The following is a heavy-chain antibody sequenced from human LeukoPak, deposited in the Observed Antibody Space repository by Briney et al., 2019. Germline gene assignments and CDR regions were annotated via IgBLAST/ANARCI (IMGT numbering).Heavy chain of an antibody. D-gene: IGHD3-10*01. J-gene: IGHJ6*02. CDR2: IDPSDSYT. CDR1: GYSFTSYW. Sequence: GESLQISCKGSGYSFTSYWISWVRQMPGKGLEWMGRIDPSDSYTNYSPSFQGHVTISADKSISTAYLQWSSLKASDTAMYYCAIASVRGDLEYYYYGMDVWGQGTTVTVSS. V-gene: IGHV5-10-1*01. CDR3: AIASVRGDLEYYYYGMDV.